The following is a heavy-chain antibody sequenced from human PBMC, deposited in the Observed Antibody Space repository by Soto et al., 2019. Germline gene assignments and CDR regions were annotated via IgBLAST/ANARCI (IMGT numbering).Heavy chain of an antibody. CDR2: IWYDGSNK. CDR3: ARRPGNYYGMDV. CDR1: GFTFSSYG. Sequence: GGSLRLSCAASGFTFSSYGMHRVRQAPGKGLEWVAVIWYDGSNKYYADSVKGRFTISRDNSKNTLYLQMNSLRAEDTAVYYCARRPGNYYGMDVWGQGTTVTVS. V-gene: IGHV3-33*01. J-gene: IGHJ6*02.